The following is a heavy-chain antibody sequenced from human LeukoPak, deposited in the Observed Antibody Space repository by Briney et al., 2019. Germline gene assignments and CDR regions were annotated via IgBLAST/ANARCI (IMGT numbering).Heavy chain of an antibody. D-gene: IGHD2-15*01. J-gene: IGHJ4*02. CDR1: GFTFSSYA. CDR3: AKGDWGRLGYCSD. Sequence: PGGSLRLSCAASGFTFSSYAMSWVRQAPGKGLEWVSAISGSGGSTYYADSVKGRFTISRDNSKNTLYLQMNSLRAEDTAVYYFAKGDWGRLGYCSDWGQGTLVTVSS. CDR2: ISGSGGST. V-gene: IGHV3-23*01.